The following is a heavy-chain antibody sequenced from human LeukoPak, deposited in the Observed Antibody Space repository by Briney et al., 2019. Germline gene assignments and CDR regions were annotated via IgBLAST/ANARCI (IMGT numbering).Heavy chain of an antibody. CDR1: GFTFSSYS. CDR2: IYTGGST. V-gene: IGHV3-66*01. D-gene: IGHD3-22*01. CDR3: ARVGKYYYDSSGPDLAFDI. J-gene: IGHJ3*02. Sequence: GGSLRLSCAASGFTFSSYSMSWVRQAPGKGLEWVSVIYTGGSTYYADSVKGRFTISRDNSKNTLYLQMNSLRAEDTAVYYCARVGKYYYDSSGPDLAFDIWGQETMVTVSS.